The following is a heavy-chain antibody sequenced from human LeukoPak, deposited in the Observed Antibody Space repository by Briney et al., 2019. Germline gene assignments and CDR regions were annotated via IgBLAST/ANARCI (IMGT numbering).Heavy chain of an antibody. CDR2: IYYSGST. V-gene: IGHV4-39*07. CDR1: GGSISSSSYY. D-gene: IGHD3-9*01. CDR3: ARASLRYFDWLSSDAFDI. Sequence: SETLSLTCTVSGGSISSSSYYWGWIRQPPGKGLEWIGSIYYSGSTYYNPSLKSRVTISVDRSKNQFSLKLSSVTAADTAVYYCARASLRYFDWLSSDAFDIWGQGTMVTVSS. J-gene: IGHJ3*02.